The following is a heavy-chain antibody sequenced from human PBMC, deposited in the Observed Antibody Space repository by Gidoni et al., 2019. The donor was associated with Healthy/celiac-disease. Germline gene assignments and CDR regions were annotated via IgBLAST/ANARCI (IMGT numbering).Heavy chain of an antibody. J-gene: IGHJ5*02. D-gene: IGHD3-10*01. CDR3: ARSPRVPRVSWFDP. V-gene: IGHV4-31*03. CDR1: GGSLSRGGYY. Sequence: QVQLQESGPGLVKPSQTLSLTCTVSGGSLSRGGYYWSWIRQHPGKGLEWIGYIYYSGSTYYNPSLKSRVTISVDTSKNQFSLKLSSVTAADTAVYYCARSPRVPRVSWFDPWGQGTLVTVSS. CDR2: IYYSGST.